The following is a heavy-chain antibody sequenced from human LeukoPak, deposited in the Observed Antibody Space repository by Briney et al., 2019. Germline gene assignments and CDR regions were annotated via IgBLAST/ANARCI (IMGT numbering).Heavy chain of an antibody. CDR1: GGSISSYY. Sequence: SETLSLTCTVSGGSISSYYWSLIRQPPGKGLEWIGYIYYSGSTNYNPSLKSRVTISVDTSKNQFSLKLSSVTAADTAVYYCARDAAVVIAAAGTIDYYYYGMDVWGQGTTVTVSS. J-gene: IGHJ6*02. V-gene: IGHV4-59*01. CDR3: ARDAAVVIAAAGTIDYYYYGMDV. D-gene: IGHD6-13*01. CDR2: IYYSGST.